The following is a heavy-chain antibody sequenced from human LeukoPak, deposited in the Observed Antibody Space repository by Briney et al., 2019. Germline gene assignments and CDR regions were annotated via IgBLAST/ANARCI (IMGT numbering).Heavy chain of an antibody. Sequence: ASVKVSCKASGYTFTGYYMHWVRQAPGQGLEWMGWINPNSGGTNYAQKFQGRVIMTRDTSISTAYMELSRLRSDDTAVYYCARAPPDYDILTGYQPPYFDYWGQGTLVTVSS. CDR2: INPNSGGT. J-gene: IGHJ4*02. D-gene: IGHD3-9*01. V-gene: IGHV1-2*02. CDR3: ARAPPDYDILTGYQPPYFDY. CDR1: GYTFTGYY.